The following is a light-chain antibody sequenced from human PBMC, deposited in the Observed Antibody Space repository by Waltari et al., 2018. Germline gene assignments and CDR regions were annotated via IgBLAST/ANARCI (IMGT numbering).Light chain of an antibody. CDR2: DAA. V-gene: IGKV3-11*01. J-gene: IGKJ1*01. CDR1: QSVRTY. Sequence: EIVLTQSTATLSLSPGERATLSCRASQSVRTYLAWYQQKPGQAPRLLIYDAATRATAIPARFSGSGSGTDFTLTISSLEPEDFAVYYCQLRSKWLRTFGQGTKVEV. CDR3: QLRSKWLRT.